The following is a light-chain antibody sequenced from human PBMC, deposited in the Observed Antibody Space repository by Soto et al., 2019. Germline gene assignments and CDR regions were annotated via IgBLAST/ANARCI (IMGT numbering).Light chain of an antibody. CDR1: QTVSNF. CDR3: QQRYNWPLT. J-gene: IGKJ4*01. Sequence: EIVLTQSPGTLSLPPGEGGTLSCRASQTVSNFLAWYQQKPGQAPRLLIYGASKRATGIPARFSGSGSGTDFTLTISSLEPEDFAVYYCQQRYNWPLTFGGGTKVDIK. CDR2: GAS. V-gene: IGKV3-11*01.